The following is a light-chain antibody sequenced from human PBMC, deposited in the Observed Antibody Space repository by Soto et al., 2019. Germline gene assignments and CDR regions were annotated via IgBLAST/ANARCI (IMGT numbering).Light chain of an antibody. V-gene: IGLV7-43*01. CDR3: LLYFDTDRI. Sequence: QAVVTQEPSLTVSPGETVTLTCSSSTGPVTGTFYPNWFQQKPGQAPRPLIYSISNKHSWTPARFSGSLLGGKATLTLSGVQPEDEAEYFCLLYFDTDRIFGGGTKLTV. CDR1: TGPVTGTFY. CDR2: SIS. J-gene: IGLJ2*01.